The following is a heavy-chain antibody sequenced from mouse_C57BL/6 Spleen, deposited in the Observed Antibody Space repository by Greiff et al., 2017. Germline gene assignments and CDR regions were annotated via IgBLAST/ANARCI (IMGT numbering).Heavy chain of an antibody. CDR3: TREYYGSSPFAY. CDR1: GYTFTDYE. Sequence: QVQLQQSGAELVRPGASVTLSCKASGYTFTDYEMHWVKQTPVHGLEWIGAIDPETGGTAYNQKFKGKAILTADKSSSTAYMELRSLTSEDSAVYYCTREYYGSSPFAYWGQGTLVTVSA. J-gene: IGHJ3*01. V-gene: IGHV1-15*01. CDR2: IDPETGGT. D-gene: IGHD1-1*01.